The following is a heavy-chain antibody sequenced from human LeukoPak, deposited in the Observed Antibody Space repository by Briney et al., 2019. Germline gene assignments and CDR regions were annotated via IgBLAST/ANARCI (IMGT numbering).Heavy chain of an antibody. CDR1: GGSISSSSYY. CDR3: ARVGVAGPYYFDY. Sequence: KSSETLSLTCTVSGGSISSSSYYWGWIRQPPGKGLEWMGYIYYDGSTNYNPSLKSRVTISVDTSKNQFSLRLTSVTAADTAVYYCARVGVAGPYYFDYWGQGTLVTVSS. CDR2: IYYDGST. J-gene: IGHJ4*02. D-gene: IGHD6-19*01. V-gene: IGHV4-61*05.